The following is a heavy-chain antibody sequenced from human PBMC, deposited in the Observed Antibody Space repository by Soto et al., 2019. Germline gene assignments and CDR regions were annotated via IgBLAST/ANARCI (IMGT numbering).Heavy chain of an antibody. CDR3: ARHSPAYYYDSSGYYPFDP. Sequence: GGSLRLSCAASGFTFSSYWMSWVRQAPGKGLEWVANIKQDGSEKYYVDSVKGRFTISRDNAKNSLYLQMNSLRAEDTAVYYCARHSPAYYYDSSGYYPFDPWCQGTLVTVSS. D-gene: IGHD3-22*01. CDR2: IKQDGSEK. V-gene: IGHV3-7*01. CDR1: GFTFSSYW. J-gene: IGHJ5*02.